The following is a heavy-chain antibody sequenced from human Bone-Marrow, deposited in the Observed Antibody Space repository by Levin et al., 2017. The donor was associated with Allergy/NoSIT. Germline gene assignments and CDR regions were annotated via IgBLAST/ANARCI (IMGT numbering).Heavy chain of an antibody. CDR3: ARDGGKYYGSGSPTLFDN. D-gene: IGHD3-10*01. CDR2: TYSSGST. Sequence: SETLSLTCTVSGGSISGSSGSWTRRPPGKGRDWFGYTYSSGSTTYNPSLKRRVTISVDTSKNQFSLKVRSVTAADTAVYYCARDGGKYYGSGSPTLFDNWGQGTLVTVSS. J-gene: IGHJ4*02. V-gene: IGHV4-59*01. CDR1: GGSISGSS.